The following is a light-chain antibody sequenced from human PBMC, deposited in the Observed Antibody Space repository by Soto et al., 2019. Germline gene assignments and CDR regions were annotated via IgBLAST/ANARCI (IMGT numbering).Light chain of an antibody. CDR2: EVN. V-gene: IGLV2-11*01. Sequence: QSALTQPRSVSGSPGQSVTISCTATGSDVGDSSHVSWYQLHPGKAPKLMIYEVNNRPSGVPDRFSGSKSGSTASLTISGLQAEDEAEYYCCLSPGSLTWLSGGGTQLTVL. CDR3: CLSPGSLTWL. CDR1: GSDVGDSSH. J-gene: IGLJ3*02.